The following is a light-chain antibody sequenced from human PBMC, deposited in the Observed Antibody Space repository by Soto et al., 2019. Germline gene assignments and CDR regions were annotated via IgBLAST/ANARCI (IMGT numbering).Light chain of an antibody. CDR3: QHYINYPLT. CDR1: QSISNW. J-gene: IGKJ3*01. V-gene: IGKV1-5*03. Sequence: DIQMTQSPSTLSASVGDRVTITCRASQSISNWLAWYQQKPGKAPKLLIYKASSLESGVPSRFSGSGSGTEFPLTSSSLQPDDCAAYYCQHYINYPLTFGPGTKVDIK. CDR2: KAS.